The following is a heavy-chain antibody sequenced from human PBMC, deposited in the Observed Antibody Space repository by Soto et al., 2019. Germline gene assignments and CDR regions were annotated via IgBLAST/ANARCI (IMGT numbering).Heavy chain of an antibody. J-gene: IGHJ4*02. CDR2: IYYSGST. CDR3: ARTPRLPYCSGGSCYSSVSSSAYYFDY. CDR1: GGSVSSGSYY. V-gene: IGHV4-61*01. D-gene: IGHD2-15*01. Sequence: SETLSLTCTVSGGSVSSGSYYWSWIRQPPGKGLEWIGYIYYSGSTNYNPSLKSRVTISVDTSKNQFSLKLSSVTAADTAVYYCARTPRLPYCSGGSCYSSVSSSAYYFDYWGQGTLVTVSS.